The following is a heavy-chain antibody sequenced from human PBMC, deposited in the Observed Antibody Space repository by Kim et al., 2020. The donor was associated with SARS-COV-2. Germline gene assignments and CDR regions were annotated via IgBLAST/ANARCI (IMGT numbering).Heavy chain of an antibody. Sequence: GGSLRLSCAASGFTFSSYGMPWVRQAPGKGLEWVSVICYDGRNTCYADSVKGRFTISRDNSKNPLYLQMNRLRAEDTAVYYCSTDLRGYGLDGMDVWGQG. D-gene: IGHD3-3*01. J-gene: IGHJ6*02. CDR1: GFTFSSYG. V-gene: IGHV3-33*01. CDR3: STDLRGYGLDGMDV. CDR2: ICYDGRNT.